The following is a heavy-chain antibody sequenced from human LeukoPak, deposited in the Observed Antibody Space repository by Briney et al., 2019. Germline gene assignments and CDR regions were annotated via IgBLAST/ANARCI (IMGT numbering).Heavy chain of an antibody. CDR3: ASVDIVATISGWFDP. J-gene: IGHJ5*02. Sequence: GGSLRLSCAASGFTFSSYAMHWVRQAPGKGLEWGAVISYDGSNKYYADSVKGRFTISRDNSKNTLYLQMNSLRAEDTAVYYCASVDIVATISGWFDPWGQGTLVTVSS. V-gene: IGHV3-30-3*01. D-gene: IGHD5-12*01. CDR2: ISYDGSNK. CDR1: GFTFSSYA.